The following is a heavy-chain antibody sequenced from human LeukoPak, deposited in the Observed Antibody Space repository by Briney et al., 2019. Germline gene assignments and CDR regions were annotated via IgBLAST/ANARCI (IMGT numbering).Heavy chain of an antibody. V-gene: IGHV4-38-2*01. CDR1: GYSITNGYY. D-gene: IGHD1-26*01. J-gene: IGHJ4*02. CDR3: ARRGSYYNFDS. Sequence: KPSETLSLTCVVSGYSITNGYYWAWIRQPPGKGLEWIGNIHHSGTTYQNASLERRVTTSVHTSKHQFSLQANSLPPGCMSVFYCARRGSYYNFDSWGQGTLVTVSP. CDR2: IHHSGTT.